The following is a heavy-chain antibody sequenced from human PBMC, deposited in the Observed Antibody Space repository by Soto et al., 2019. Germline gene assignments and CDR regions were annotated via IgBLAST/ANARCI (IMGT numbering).Heavy chain of an antibody. D-gene: IGHD4-17*01. CDR2: IHTSGST. V-gene: IGHV4-4*07. CDR1: GGSIDSHY. Sequence: PSETLSLTCTVSGGSIDSHYWYWIRQPAGKGLEWIGRIHTSGSTKFNPSLKSRVTMSVATSKNQFTLKLSSVTAADTAVYFCEAGYGNYMKGRGFDVWGKGTMVTAS. J-gene: IGHJ3*01. CDR3: EAGYGNYMKGRGFDV.